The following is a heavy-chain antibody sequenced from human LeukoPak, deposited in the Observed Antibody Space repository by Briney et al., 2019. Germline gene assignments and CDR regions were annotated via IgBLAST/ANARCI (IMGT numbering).Heavy chain of an antibody. CDR3: ARDYHDILTGYSPTPDY. CDR2: ISSSGSTI. D-gene: IGHD3-9*01. Sequence: GGSLRLSCAASGFTFSSYEMNWVRQAPGKGLEWVSYISSSGSTIYYADSVKGRFTISRDNAKNSLYLQMNSLRAEDTAVYYCARDYHDILTGYSPTPDYWGQGTLVTVSS. V-gene: IGHV3-48*03. J-gene: IGHJ4*02. CDR1: GFTFSSYE.